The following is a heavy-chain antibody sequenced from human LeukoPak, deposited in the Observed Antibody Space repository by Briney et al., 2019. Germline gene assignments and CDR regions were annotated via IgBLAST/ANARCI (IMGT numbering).Heavy chain of an antibody. CDR1: EFTFTNYW. J-gene: IGHJ4*02. CDR3: LGYGNDNP. D-gene: IGHD5-12*01. V-gene: IGHV3-7*03. CDR2: MSPDENEK. Sequence: GGYLRLSCAITEFTFTNYWKNWVRQASGKGLEWVANMSPDENEKKYVDSVKGRFTISTDNAKKTLYLQMNSLRVEDTAIYYCLGYGNDNPWGQGALVTVSS.